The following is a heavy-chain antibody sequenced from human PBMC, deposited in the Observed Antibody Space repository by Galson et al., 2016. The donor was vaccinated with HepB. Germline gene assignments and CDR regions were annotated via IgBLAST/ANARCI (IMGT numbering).Heavy chain of an antibody. Sequence: SETLSLTCSDGSISSSDLSWGWIRQPPGRGLEWIGTVYRGRTYYNPSLEGRVTIFVDMSTDLLPLKVTSLTAADTAVYYCARAGLLTKASFDYWGQGARVAVSS. CDR2: VYRGRT. V-gene: IGHV4-39*01. CDR3: ARAGLLTKASFDY. D-gene: IGHD1-14*01. CDR1: DGSISSSDLS. J-gene: IGHJ4*02.